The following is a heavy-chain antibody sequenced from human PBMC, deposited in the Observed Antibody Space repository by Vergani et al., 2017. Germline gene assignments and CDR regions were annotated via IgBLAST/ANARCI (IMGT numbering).Heavy chain of an antibody. CDR3: ARDRNCTNGVCSLFDY. V-gene: IGHV3-7*03. CDR2: IKQDGNEK. D-gene: IGHD2-8*01. Sequence: EVQLVESGGGLVQPGGSLRLSCAASGFTFSSYWMSWVRQAPGKGLEWVANIKQDGNEKYYVDSVKGRFTISRDNAKNSLYLQMNSLRAEDTAVYYCARDRNCTNGVCSLFDYWGQGTLVTVSS. CDR1: GFTFSSYW. J-gene: IGHJ4*02.